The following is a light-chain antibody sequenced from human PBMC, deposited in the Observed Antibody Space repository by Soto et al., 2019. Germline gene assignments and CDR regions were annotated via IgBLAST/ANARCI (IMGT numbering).Light chain of an antibody. J-gene: IGKJ4*01. CDR2: GAS. V-gene: IGKV3-20*01. Sequence: EIVLTQSPGTLSLSPGERATLSCRASQSVSSSYLAWYQQKPGQAPRLLIYGASSRATGIPDSFSGSGSGTAFTLDISRLAPESLAVYYCHPDGSSPLTFFGGTKVEIK. CDR3: HPDGSSPLT. CDR1: QSVSSSY.